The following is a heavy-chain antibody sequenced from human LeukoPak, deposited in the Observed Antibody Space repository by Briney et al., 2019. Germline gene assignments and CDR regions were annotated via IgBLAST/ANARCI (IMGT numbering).Heavy chain of an antibody. Sequence: ASVKHSCKVSGAILIELSIHWVRQSPGKGLEWMGGFDSEDGKTKAAQSFLDRVSLTEDTSLATAYMELRSLTSEDTAVYYCVTGSSERDYYDSGTYYLGDSWGQGTVVTVSS. CDR2: FDSEDGKT. CDR1: GAILIELS. D-gene: IGHD3-10*01. CDR3: VTGSSERDYYDSGTYYLGDS. V-gene: IGHV1-24*01. J-gene: IGHJ4*02.